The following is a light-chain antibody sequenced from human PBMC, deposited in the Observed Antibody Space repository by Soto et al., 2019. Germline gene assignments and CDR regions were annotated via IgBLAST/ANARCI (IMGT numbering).Light chain of an antibody. CDR3: QHRKSYPWT. CDR2: AAS. Sequence: DIQLTQSPSFLSASVGDRVTITCRASQGIYTYLAWYQQKPGKAPELLIYAASTLQSGVPSRFSGSGSGTEFTPTISSLQPEDFATYYGQHRKSYPWTFGQGTKVEIK. J-gene: IGKJ1*01. CDR1: QGIYTY. V-gene: IGKV1-9*01.